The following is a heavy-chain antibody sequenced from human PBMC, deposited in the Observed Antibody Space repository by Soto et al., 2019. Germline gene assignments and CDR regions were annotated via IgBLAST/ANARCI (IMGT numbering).Heavy chain of an antibody. CDR1: GFTFDDYT. CDR3: AKDGTGSGNENAFDI. V-gene: IGHV3-43*01. D-gene: IGHD1-26*01. J-gene: IGHJ3*02. Sequence: GGSLRLSCAASGFTFDDYTMHWVRQAPGKGLEWVSLISWDGGSTYYADSVKGRFTISRDNSKNSLYLQMNSLRTEDTALYYCAKDGTGSGNENAFDIWGQGTMVTVSS. CDR2: ISWDGGST.